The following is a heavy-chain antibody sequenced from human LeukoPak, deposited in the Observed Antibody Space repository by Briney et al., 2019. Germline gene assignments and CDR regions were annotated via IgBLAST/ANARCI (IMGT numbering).Heavy chain of an antibody. V-gene: IGHV3-11*06. D-gene: IGHD6-19*01. CDR1: GFTFSDYY. Sequence: PGGSLRLSCAASGFTFSDYYMSWLRQAPGKGLEWVSYISSSSSYTNYADSVKGRFTISRDNAKNSLYLQMNSLRAEDTAVYYCARVGRMRIAVAGARAFDIWGQGTMVTVSS. CDR3: ARVGRMRIAVAGARAFDI. CDR2: ISSSSSYT. J-gene: IGHJ3*02.